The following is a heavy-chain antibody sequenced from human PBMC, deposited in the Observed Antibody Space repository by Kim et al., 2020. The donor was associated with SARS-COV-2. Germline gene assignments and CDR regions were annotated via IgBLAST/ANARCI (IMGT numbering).Heavy chain of an antibody. CDR3: ARDGYRDRFQDY. CDR2: IKHDVSEK. V-gene: IGHV3-7*01. CDR1: GFTFTNYW. J-gene: IGHJ4*02. D-gene: IGHD5-18*01. Sequence: GGSLRLSCAASGFTFTNYWMSWVRQAPGKGLEWVANIKHDVSEKFYVDSVKGRFTISRDNAKNSIYLQMNSLRAEDTAVYYCARDGYRDRFQDYWGQGTLVTVSS.